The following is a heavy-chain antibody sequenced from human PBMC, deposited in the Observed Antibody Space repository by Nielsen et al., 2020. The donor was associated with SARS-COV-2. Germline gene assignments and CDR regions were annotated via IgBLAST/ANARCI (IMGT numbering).Heavy chain of an antibody. CDR3: AKGAGLYGMDV. J-gene: IGHJ6*02. CDR2: INWNGGST. V-gene: IGHV3-20*04. CDR1: GFTFDDYG. Sequence: GESLKISCAASGFTFDDYGMSWVRQAPGKGLEWVSGINWNGGSTGYADSVKGRFTISRDNAKNSLYLQMNSLRAEDTAVYYCAKGAGLYGMDVWGQGTTVTVSS.